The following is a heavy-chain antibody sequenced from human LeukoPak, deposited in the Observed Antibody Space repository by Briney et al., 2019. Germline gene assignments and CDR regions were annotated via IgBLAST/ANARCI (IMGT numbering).Heavy chain of an antibody. CDR2: ISSDGNNK. CDR3: AKGNDIGGYYYPHFDY. CDR1: GFAFSSYG. V-gene: IGHV3-30*18. Sequence: GRSLRLSCAASGFAFSSYGMHWVRQAPGKGLEWVAVISSDGNNKNYVDSVKGRFTFSRDNSKNTLYLQMDSLRAEDTAVYYCAKGNDIGGYYYPHFDYWGQGTLVTVSS. D-gene: IGHD3-22*01. J-gene: IGHJ4*02.